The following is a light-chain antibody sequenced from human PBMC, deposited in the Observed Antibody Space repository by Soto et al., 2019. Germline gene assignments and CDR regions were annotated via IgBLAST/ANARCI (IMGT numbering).Light chain of an antibody. J-gene: IGKJ2*01. CDR1: QSISSW. V-gene: IGKV1-5*01. CDR2: DAS. Sequence: DIQMTQSPSTLSSSVGDRVTITCRASQSISSWLVWYQQKQGKDPKLLIYDASSVESGVPPRFCGSGAGTEFSLPISSMQPDDVAAYYCQQYNSYSPYTFGQGTKLEIK. CDR3: QQYNSYSPYT.